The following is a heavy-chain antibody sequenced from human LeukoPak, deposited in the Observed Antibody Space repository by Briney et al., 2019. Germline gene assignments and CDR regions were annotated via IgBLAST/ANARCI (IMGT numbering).Heavy chain of an antibody. CDR2: INTNTGNP. V-gene: IGHV7-4-1*02. CDR1: GYTFTSYA. D-gene: IGHD2-15*01. Sequence: ASVKVSCTASGYTFTSYAMNWVRQAPGQGLEWMGWINTNTGNPTYAQGFTGRFVFSLDTSVSTAYLQISSLKAEDTAVYYCAGGVLVVAASDGMDVWGQGTTVTVSS. CDR3: AGGVLVVAASDGMDV. J-gene: IGHJ6*02.